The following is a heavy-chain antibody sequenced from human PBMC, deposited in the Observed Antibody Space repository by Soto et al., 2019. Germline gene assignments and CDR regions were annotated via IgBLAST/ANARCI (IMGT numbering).Heavy chain of an antibody. J-gene: IGHJ3*01. CDR1: GASVISRSYY. Sequence: QVQLQESGPGPVKPSETLSLTCTVSGASVISRSYYWSWVRQPPGGGLEWIGYVDNSGSTQFNPSLKSRVTMSVDTSKNLFSLSLRSVTAADTAVYFCTRIPTMLLAFDVRGQGTMVSVSS. V-gene: IGHV4-61*03. CDR3: TRIPTMLLAFDV. CDR2: VDNSGST. D-gene: IGHD2-15*01.